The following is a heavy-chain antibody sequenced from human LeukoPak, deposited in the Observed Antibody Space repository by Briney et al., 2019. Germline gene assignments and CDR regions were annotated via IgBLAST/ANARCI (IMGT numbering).Heavy chain of an antibody. V-gene: IGHV1-46*01. D-gene: IGHD5-12*01. CDR3: AREHSGYDS. CDR1: GYTFTNYY. J-gene: IGHJ5*02. CDR2: INTSGGST. Sequence: ASVTLSCKSSGYTFTNYYMHWVRQPPGPGLELKGIINTSGGSTTYTQKFQGRGTMTRDTSTSTVYMELSSLRSEDTAVYYCAREHSGYDSWGQGTLLTVSS.